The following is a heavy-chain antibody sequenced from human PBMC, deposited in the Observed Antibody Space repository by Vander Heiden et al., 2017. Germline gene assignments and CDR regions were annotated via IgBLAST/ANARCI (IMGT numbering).Heavy chain of an antibody. J-gene: IGHJ4*02. CDR2: IIPIFGTA. V-gene: IGHV1-69*01. CDR3: ARDGGATYYYDSSGYTPFDY. Sequence: QVQLVQSGAEVKKPGSSVKVSCKASGGSFSSYAIRWVRQAPGQGLEWMGGIIPIFGTANYAQKFQGRVTITADESTSTAYMELSSLRSEDTAVYYCARDGGATYYYDSSGYTPFDYWGQGTLVTVSS. D-gene: IGHD3-22*01. CDR1: GGSFSSYA.